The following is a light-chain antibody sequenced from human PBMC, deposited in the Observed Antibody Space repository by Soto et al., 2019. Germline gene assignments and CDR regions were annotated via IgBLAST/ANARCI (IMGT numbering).Light chain of an antibody. V-gene: IGLV2-14*01. J-gene: IGLJ3*02. CDR1: NSENGGYNY. CDR3: SSYTSSSTPWV. CDR2: DVS. Sequence: QCVLTQPASVSGAPGQSITNSWTGKNSENGGYNYVSWYQQHPGKVPKLMIYDVSNRPSGVSNRFSGSKSGNTASLTISGLQAEDEADYYCSSYTSSSTPWVFGGGTXLTVL.